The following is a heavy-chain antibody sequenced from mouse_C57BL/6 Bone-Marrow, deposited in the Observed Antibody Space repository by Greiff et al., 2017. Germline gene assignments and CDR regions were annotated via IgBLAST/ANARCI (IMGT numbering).Heavy chain of an antibody. CDR3: ARIYPWFAY. CDR1: GYAFTNYL. J-gene: IGHJ3*01. V-gene: IGHV1-54*01. CDR2: INPGSGGT. Sequence: VQLQQSGAELVRPGTSVKVSCKASGYAFTNYLIEWVKQRPGQGLEWIGVINPGSGGTNYNEKFKGKAILTADKSSSTAYRQLSSLTSEDSAVYFCARIYPWFAYWGQGALVTVSA. D-gene: IGHD2-3*01.